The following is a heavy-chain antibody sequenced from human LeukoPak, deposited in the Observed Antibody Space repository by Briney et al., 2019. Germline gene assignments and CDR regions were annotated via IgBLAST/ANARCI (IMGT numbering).Heavy chain of an antibody. CDR3: ARERRYSYGARSGYFDY. CDR2: IYSGGST. CDR1: GFTVSSNY. D-gene: IGHD5-18*01. J-gene: IGHJ4*02. Sequence: PGGSLRLSCAASGFTVSSNYMSWLRQAPGKGLEWVSVIYSGGSTYYADSVKGRFTISRHNSKNTLYLQMNSLRAVDTAVYYCARERRYSYGARSGYFDYWGQGTLVTVSS. V-gene: IGHV3-53*04.